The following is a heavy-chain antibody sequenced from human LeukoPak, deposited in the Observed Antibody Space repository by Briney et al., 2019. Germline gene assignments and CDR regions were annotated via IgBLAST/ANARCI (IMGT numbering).Heavy chain of an antibody. CDR2: ISSSSSTI. CDR1: GFTFSSYS. V-gene: IGHV3-48*02. D-gene: IGHD6-6*01. CDR3: ARVYGSSTYYYYYGMDV. J-gene: IGHJ6*02. Sequence: PGGSLTLSCAASGFTFSSYSMNWVRQAPGKGLEWVSYISSSSSTIYYADSVKGRFTISRDNAKNSLYLQMNSLRDEDTAVYYCARVYGSSTYYYYYGMDVWGQGTTVTVSS.